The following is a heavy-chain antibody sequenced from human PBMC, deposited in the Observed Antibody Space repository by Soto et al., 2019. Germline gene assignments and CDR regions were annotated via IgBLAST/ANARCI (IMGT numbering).Heavy chain of an antibody. D-gene: IGHD2-15*01. Sequence: GASVKVSCKASGYTFTSYDINWVRQATGQVFELMGWMNLNMVNSGYAQKFQGRVTMTRNTSTSTAYMELSSLRSEDTAVYYCARSADIATTMVRYFDLWGRGTLVTVSS. J-gene: IGHJ2*01. CDR3: ARSADIATTMVRYFDL. CDR1: GYTFTSYD. V-gene: IGHV1-8*01. CDR2: MNLNMVNS.